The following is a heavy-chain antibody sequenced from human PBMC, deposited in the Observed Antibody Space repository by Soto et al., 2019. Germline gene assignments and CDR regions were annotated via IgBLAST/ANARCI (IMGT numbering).Heavy chain of an antibody. CDR2: IIPIFGST. D-gene: IGHD6-19*01. V-gene: IGHV1-69*05. CDR3: ARFAPIAVAG. CDR1: GGTFSSYA. J-gene: IGHJ4*02. Sequence: SVKVSCKASGGTFSSYAISWVRQAPGQGLEWMGGIIPIFGSTSYAQKFQGRVTMTRDTSTSTVYMELSSLRSEDTAVYYCARFAPIAVAGWGQGTLVTVSS.